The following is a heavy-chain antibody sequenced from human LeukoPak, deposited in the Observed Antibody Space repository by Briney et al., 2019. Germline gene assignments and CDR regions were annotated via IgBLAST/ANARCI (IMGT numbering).Heavy chain of an antibody. Sequence: SETLSLTCAVYGGSFSGYYWSWIRQPPGKGLEWIGEINHSGSTNYNPSLKSRVTISVDTSKNQFSLKLSSVTAADTAVYYCANTLIAVAGGGFEDWGQGTLVTVSS. CDR3: ANTLIAVAGGGFED. J-gene: IGHJ4*02. CDR1: GGSFSGYY. CDR2: INHSGST. D-gene: IGHD6-19*01. V-gene: IGHV4-34*01.